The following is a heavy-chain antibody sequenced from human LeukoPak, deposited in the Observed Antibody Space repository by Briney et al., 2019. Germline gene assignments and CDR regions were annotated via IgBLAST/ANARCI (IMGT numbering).Heavy chain of an antibody. V-gene: IGHV1-2*02. Sequence: ASVKVSCKASGYTFTGYYMYWVRHTPGQGLEWMGWINPNSGGTNYAQKFQGRGTMTRDTSISTAYMELSRLRSDDTAVNYCATVGLLDSTRDYWGQGTLVTVSS. CDR3: ATVGLLDSTRDY. J-gene: IGHJ4*02. CDR1: GYTFTGYY. D-gene: IGHD1-26*01. CDR2: INPNSGGT.